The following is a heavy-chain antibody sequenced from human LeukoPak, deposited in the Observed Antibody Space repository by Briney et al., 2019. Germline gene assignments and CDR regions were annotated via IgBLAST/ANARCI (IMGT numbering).Heavy chain of an antibody. J-gene: IGHJ4*02. CDR2: ISGSGGST. D-gene: IGHD2/OR15-2a*01. V-gene: IGHV3-23*01. CDR1: GFTFSSYA. Sequence: GGSLRLSCAASGFTFSSYAMGWVRQAPGKGLEWVSAISGSGGSTYYADSVKGRFTISRDNSKNTLYLQMNSLRAEDTAVYYCARMPGVLRPNLDYWGQGTLVTVSS. CDR3: ARMPGVLRPNLDY.